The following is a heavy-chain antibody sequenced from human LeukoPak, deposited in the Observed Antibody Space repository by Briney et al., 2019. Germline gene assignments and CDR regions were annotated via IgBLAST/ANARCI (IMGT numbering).Heavy chain of an antibody. Sequence: PSETLSLTCTVSGGSIDSSSYYWGWIRQHPGKGLEWIGYISYSGSTYYNPSLQSRITISVDTSKTQFSLKLTSVTAADTAVYYCARDLGYGRGFDYWGQGSLVTVSS. D-gene: IGHD5-18*01. J-gene: IGHJ4*02. CDR2: ISYSGST. V-gene: IGHV4-31*03. CDR3: ARDLGYGRGFDY. CDR1: GGSIDSSSYY.